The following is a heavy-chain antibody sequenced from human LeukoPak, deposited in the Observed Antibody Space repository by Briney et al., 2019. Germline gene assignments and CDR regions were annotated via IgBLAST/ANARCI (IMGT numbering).Heavy chain of an antibody. CDR3: AKGPFGVVTRSPTYFDY. J-gene: IGHJ4*02. Sequence: GGSLRLSCAASGFTFSSYSMNWVRQAPGKGLEWVSSISSSSSYIYYADSVKGRFTISRDNAKNSLYLQMNSLRAEDMALYYCAKGPFGVVTRSPTYFDYWGQGTLVTVSS. D-gene: IGHD3-3*01. CDR1: GFTFSSYS. CDR2: ISSSSSYI. V-gene: IGHV3-21*04.